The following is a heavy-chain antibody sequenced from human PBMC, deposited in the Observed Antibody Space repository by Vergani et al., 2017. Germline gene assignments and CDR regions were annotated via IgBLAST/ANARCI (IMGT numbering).Heavy chain of an antibody. CDR1: GGSISSGGYY. D-gene: IGHD6-19*01. J-gene: IGHJ5*02. V-gene: IGHV4-31*03. CDR3: AREGLGAVAGKFDP. Sequence: QVQLQESGPGLVKPSQTLSLTCTVSGGSISSGGYYWSWIRQHPGKGLEWIGYIYYSGSNYYNPSLKSRVTISVDTSKNQFSLKLSSVTAADTAVYYCAREGLGAVAGKFDPWGQGTLVTVSS. CDR2: IYYSGSN.